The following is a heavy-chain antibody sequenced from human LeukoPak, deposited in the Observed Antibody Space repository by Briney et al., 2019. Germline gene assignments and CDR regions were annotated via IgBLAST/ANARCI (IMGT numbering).Heavy chain of an antibody. CDR1: GGTFSSYA. CDR3: ASLQGTLFGVGPDAFDI. CDR2: IIPIFGTA. J-gene: IGHJ3*02. Sequence: ASVKASCKASGGTFSSYAISWVRQAPGQGLEWMGGIIPIFGTANYAQKFQGRVTITADESTSTAYMELSSLRSEDTAVYYCASLQGTLFGVGPDAFDIWGQGTMVTVSS. D-gene: IGHD3-3*01. V-gene: IGHV1-69*13.